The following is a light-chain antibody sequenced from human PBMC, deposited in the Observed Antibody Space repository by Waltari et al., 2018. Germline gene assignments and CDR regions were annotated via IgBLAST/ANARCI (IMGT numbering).Light chain of an antibody. CDR3: QQYGSSPT. V-gene: IGKV3-20*01. Sequence: EIVLTQSPGTLSLSPGERATLSCRASQSFINDFLAWYQQTPGQAPRLLIYGASSMATGVPDRVTGSGSGTDFTLTISRLEPEDFAIYYCQQYGSSPTFGQGTKVEIK. CDR2: GAS. J-gene: IGKJ1*01. CDR1: QSFINDF.